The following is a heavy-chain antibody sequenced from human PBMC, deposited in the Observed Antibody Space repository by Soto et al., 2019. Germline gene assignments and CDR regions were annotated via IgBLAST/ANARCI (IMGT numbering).Heavy chain of an antibody. CDR2: ISYDGSNK. D-gene: IGHD5-12*01. Sequence: QVQLVESGGGVVQPGRSLRLSCAASGFTFSSYGMHWVRQAPGKGLEWVAVISYDGSNKYYADSVKGRFTISRDNSKNTLYLQMNSLRAEDTAVYYCAKEVLPLRGYSGYDWDYWGQGTLVTVSS. CDR1: GFTFSSYG. V-gene: IGHV3-30*18. CDR3: AKEVLPLRGYSGYDWDY. J-gene: IGHJ4*02.